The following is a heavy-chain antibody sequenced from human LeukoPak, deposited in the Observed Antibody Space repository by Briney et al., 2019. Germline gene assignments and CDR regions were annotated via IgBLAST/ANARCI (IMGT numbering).Heavy chain of an antibody. CDR1: GGSSSGYY. D-gene: IGHD3-16*02. CDR2: INHSGSTNSGST. J-gene: IGHJ6*04. Sequence: SVTLSLSCAVYGGSSSGYYWSWIRQPPGKGLEWIGEINHSGSTNSGSTNYNPSLKSRVAISVDTSKNQFSLKLSSVTAADTAAYYCARRYLARPMDVWAKGTTVSVSS. CDR3: ARRYLARPMDV. V-gene: IGHV4-34*01.